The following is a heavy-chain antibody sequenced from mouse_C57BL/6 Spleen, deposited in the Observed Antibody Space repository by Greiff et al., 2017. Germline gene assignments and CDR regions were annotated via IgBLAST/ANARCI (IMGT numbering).Heavy chain of an antibody. Sequence: EVQLVESGGGLVQPGGSLSLSCAASGFTFTDYYMSWVRQPPGKALEWLGFIRNKANGYTTEYSASVKGRFTISRDNSQSILYLQMNALRAEDSATYYCARSSSNYLDYWGQGTTLTVSS. D-gene: IGHD2-5*01. CDR2: IRNKANGYTT. J-gene: IGHJ2*01. CDR3: ARSSSNYLDY. CDR1: GFTFTDYY. V-gene: IGHV7-3*01.